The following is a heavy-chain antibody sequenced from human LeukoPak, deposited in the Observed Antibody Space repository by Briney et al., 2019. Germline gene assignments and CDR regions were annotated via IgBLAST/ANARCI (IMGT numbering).Heavy chain of an antibody. J-gene: IGHJ3*02. Sequence: SETLSLTCTVSGGSINSYYWTWIWQPPGQGLEWIGCISYSGATSYNPSLKSRVTISEDTSKNQFYLRLSSVTAADTAVYYCAAGGYYGSGAFHIWGLGTMVTVSS. V-gene: IGHV4-59*01. CDR1: GGSINSYY. D-gene: IGHD3-10*01. CDR3: AAGGYYGSGAFHI. CDR2: ISYSGAT.